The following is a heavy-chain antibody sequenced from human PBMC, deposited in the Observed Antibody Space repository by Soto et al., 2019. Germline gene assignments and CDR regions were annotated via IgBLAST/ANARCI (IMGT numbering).Heavy chain of an antibody. Sequence: QVQLVQSGAEVKKPGASVKVSCKASGYTFTSYYMHWVRQAPGQGLEWMGIINPSGGSTSYAQKFQGRVTMTRDKSTSTVYMELSSLRSEDTAVYYCARDAMLYCSGGSCYSSGYVMDVWGQGTTVTGSS. J-gene: IGHJ6*02. CDR1: GYTFTSYY. V-gene: IGHV1-46*01. CDR2: INPSGGST. CDR3: ARDAMLYCSGGSCYSSGYVMDV. D-gene: IGHD2-15*01.